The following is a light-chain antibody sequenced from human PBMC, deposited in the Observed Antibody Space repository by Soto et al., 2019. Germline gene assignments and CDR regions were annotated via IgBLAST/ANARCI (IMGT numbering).Light chain of an antibody. Sequence: EIVMTQSPVILSVSPGERATLSCRASQSVSTNLAWYQQKPGQAPRLLIYAASTRATNIPDRFSGSGSGTDFTLTITRLEPEDYALYYCQQYGSSLTFGGGTKVEI. J-gene: IGKJ4*01. V-gene: IGKV3-20*01. CDR2: AAS. CDR1: QSVSTN. CDR3: QQYGSSLT.